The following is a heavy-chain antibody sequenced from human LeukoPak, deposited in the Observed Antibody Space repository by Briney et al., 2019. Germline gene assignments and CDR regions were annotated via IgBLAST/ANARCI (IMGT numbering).Heavy chain of an antibody. V-gene: IGHV1-18*01. Sequence: ASVKVSCKASGYTFTSYGISWVRQAPGQGLEWMGWISAYNGNTNYAQKLQGRVTMTTDTSTSTAYMELMSLRSDDTAVYYCVGTPPPRIAVAGTWVDYWGQGTLVTVSS. D-gene: IGHD6-19*01. CDR2: ISAYNGNT. J-gene: IGHJ4*02. CDR1: GYTFTSYG. CDR3: VGTPPPRIAVAGTWVDY.